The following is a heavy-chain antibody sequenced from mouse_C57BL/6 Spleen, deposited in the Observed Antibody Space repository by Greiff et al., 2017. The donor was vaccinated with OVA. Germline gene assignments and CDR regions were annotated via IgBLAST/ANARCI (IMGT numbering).Heavy chain of an antibody. D-gene: IGHD1-1*01. J-gene: IGHJ1*03. CDR1: GYSITSDY. Sequence: EVMLVESGPGLAKPSQTLSLTCSVTGYSITSDYWNWIRKFPGNKLEYMGYISYSGSTYYNPSLKSRISITRDTSKNQYYLQLNSVTTEDTATYYCARNHYYGSEEGRYFDVWGTGTTVTVSS. CDR2: ISYSGST. V-gene: IGHV3-8*01. CDR3: ARNHYYGSEEGRYFDV.